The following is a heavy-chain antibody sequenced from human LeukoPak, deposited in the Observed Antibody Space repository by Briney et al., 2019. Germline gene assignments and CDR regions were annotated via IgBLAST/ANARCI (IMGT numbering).Heavy chain of an antibody. J-gene: IGHJ4*02. Sequence: ASVKVSCKASGYTFTSYDINWVRQATEQGLEWMGWMNPNSGNTGYAQKFQGRVTITRNTSISTAYMELSSLRSEDTAVYYCARGTNDYGGMYYFDYWGQGTLVTVSS. CDR1: GYTFTSYD. CDR2: MNPNSGNT. D-gene: IGHD4-23*01. V-gene: IGHV1-8*03. CDR3: ARGTNDYGGMYYFDY.